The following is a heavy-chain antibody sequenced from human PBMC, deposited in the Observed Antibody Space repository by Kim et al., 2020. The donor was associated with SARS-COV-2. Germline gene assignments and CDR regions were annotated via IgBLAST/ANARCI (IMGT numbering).Heavy chain of an antibody. J-gene: IGHJ4*02. Sequence: ASVKVSCKASGYTFTSYDINWVLQATGQGLEWMGWMNPNSGNRGYAQKFQGRVTMTTNTSISTAYTELSSLRSEDTAVYYCARGVGVYDSSGYYLYYFDYWGQGTLVTVSS. CDR1: GYTFTSYD. CDR3: ARGVGVYDSSGYYLYYFDY. V-gene: IGHV1-8*01. D-gene: IGHD3-22*01. CDR2: MNPNSGNR.